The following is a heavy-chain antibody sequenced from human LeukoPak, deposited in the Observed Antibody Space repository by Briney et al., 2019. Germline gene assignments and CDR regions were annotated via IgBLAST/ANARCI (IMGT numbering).Heavy chain of an antibody. V-gene: IGHV4-59*01. CDR1: GGSFSGYY. D-gene: IGHD3-3*01. J-gene: IGHJ3*02. Sequence: SETLSLTCAVYGGSFSGYYWSWIRQPPGKGLEWSGYIYYSGSTNYNPSLKSRVTISVDTSKNQFSLKLSSVTAADTAVYYCARAGYDFWSGFGTPDAFDIWGQGTMVTVSS. CDR3: ARAGYDFWSGFGTPDAFDI. CDR2: IYYSGST.